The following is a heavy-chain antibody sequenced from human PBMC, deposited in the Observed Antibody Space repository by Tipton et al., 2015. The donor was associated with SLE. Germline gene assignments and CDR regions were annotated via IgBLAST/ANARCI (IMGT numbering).Heavy chain of an antibody. D-gene: IGHD2-15*01. CDR2: IYYSGST. CDR1: GGSISSYY. J-gene: IGHJ4*02. V-gene: IGHV4-59*01. CDR3: ARVPVARHYFDY. Sequence: TLSLTCTVSGGSISSYYWSWIRQPPGKGLEWIGYIYYSGSTNYNPSLKSRVTISVDTSKNQFSLKLSSVTAADTAVYYCARVPVARHYFDYWGQGTPVTVSS.